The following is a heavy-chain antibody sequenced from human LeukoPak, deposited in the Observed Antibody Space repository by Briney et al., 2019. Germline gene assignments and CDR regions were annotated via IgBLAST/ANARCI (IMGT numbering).Heavy chain of an antibody. Sequence: PGGSLRLSCAASGFTFSSYEMNWVRQAPGKGLERVSYISSTGSTIYYADSVKGRFTISRDNAKNSLYLQMNSLRAEDTAVYYCARAQRDGYNSLFDYWGQGTLVTVSS. CDR1: GFTFSSYE. CDR2: ISSTGSTI. V-gene: IGHV3-48*03. CDR3: ARAQRDGYNSLFDY. J-gene: IGHJ4*02. D-gene: IGHD5-24*01.